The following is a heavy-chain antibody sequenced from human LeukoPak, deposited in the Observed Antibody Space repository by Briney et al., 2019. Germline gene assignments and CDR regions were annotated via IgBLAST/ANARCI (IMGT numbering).Heavy chain of an antibody. CDR2: MNPNSGNT. CDR3: ATTRYDFWSGSPLYAFDI. CDR1: GYTFTSYG. V-gene: IGHV1-8*02. J-gene: IGHJ3*02. Sequence: ASVKVSCKASGYTFTSYGISWVRQATGQGLEWMGWMNPNSGNTGYAQKFQGRVTMTRNTSISTAYMELSSLRSEDTAVYYCATTRYDFWSGSPLYAFDIWGQGTMVTVSS. D-gene: IGHD3-3*01.